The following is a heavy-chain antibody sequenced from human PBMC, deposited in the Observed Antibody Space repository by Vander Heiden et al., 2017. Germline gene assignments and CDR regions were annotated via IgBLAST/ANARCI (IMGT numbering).Heavy chain of an antibody. Sequence: QVQLQESGPGLVKPSETLSLTCTASGGSISSYYWSWIRQPPGKGLEWIGYSYYSGSTNYNPSLKSRVTISVDTSKNQFSLKLSSVTAADTAVYYCARADYDFWSGYVSYYFDYWGQGTLVTVSS. CDR2: SYYSGST. CDR3: ARADYDFWSGYVSYYFDY. V-gene: IGHV4-59*01. D-gene: IGHD3-3*01. J-gene: IGHJ4*02. CDR1: GGSISSYY.